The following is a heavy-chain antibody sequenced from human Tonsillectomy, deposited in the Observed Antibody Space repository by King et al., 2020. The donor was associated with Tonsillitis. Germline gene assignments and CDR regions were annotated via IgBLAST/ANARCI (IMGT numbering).Heavy chain of an antibody. CDR2: INPGGGST. V-gene: IGHV1-46*01. CDR1: GYIFTSNY. J-gene: IGHJ6*02. CDR3: ARGGVTATLCYCCGMDV. D-gene: IGHD2-21*02. Sequence: VQLVESGAEVKRPGASVKVSCKASGYIFTSNYVHWVRQAPGQGLEWMGIINPGGGSTNYAQKFQGRVTLTRDTSTSTVYMELSGLRPEDTAVYYCARGGVTATLCYCCGMDVWGQGTTVTVSS.